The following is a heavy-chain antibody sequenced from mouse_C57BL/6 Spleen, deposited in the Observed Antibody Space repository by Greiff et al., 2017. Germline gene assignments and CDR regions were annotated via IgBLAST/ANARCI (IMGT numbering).Heavy chain of an antibody. J-gene: IGHJ4*01. CDR2: IYPGDGDT. CDR1: GYAFSSSW. Sequence: QVQLQQSGPELVKPGASVKISCKASGYAFSSSWMNWVKQRPGKGLEWIGRIYPGDGDTNYNGKFKGKATLTADKSSSTAYMQLSSLTSEDSAVYFCAITTVPGGAMDYWGQGTSVTVSS. CDR3: AITTVPGGAMDY. D-gene: IGHD1-1*01. V-gene: IGHV1-82*01.